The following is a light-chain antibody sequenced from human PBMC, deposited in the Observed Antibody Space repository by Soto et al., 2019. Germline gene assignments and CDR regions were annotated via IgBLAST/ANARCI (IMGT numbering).Light chain of an antibody. CDR2: EVT. J-gene: IGLJ2*01. CDR1: SSDAGGNNY. CDR3: SSYAGSNNVI. Sequence: QSALTQPPSASGSPGQSVAISCPGTSSDAGGNNYVSWYQQHPGKAPKLMVYEVTKRPSGVPDRFSGSKSGNTASLTVSGLQAEDDADYYCSSYAGSNNVIFGGGPKLTVL. V-gene: IGLV2-8*01.